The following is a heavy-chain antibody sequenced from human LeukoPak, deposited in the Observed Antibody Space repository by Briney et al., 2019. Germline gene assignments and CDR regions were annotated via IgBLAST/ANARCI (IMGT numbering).Heavy chain of an antibody. J-gene: IGHJ6*03. CDR2: IRHSDSNT. D-gene: IGHD1-1*01. CDR3: AKRGNPTVGHHYLDV. Sequence: EGSLGLSCAASGFTFSSSDMSWVRQAPGSGLEWVSSIRHSDSNTYYADSVMGRFTISRDNSKNTLYLQMNGLSAEDTAVYYCAKRGNPTVGHHYLDVWGKGTTVSVSS. CDR1: GFTFSSSD. V-gene: IGHV3-23*05.